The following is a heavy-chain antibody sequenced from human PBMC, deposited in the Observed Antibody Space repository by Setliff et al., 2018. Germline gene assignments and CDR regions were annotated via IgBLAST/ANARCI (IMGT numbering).Heavy chain of an antibody. CDR2: LIPMFGTP. CDR3: ARSPALLGIVYLDP. CDR1: GDSFSNYA. V-gene: IGHV1-69*05. Sequence: SVKVSCKAPGDSFSNYAISWVRQAPGQGLEWMGGLIPMFGTPGYAQKFQDRVTITTDESTSTAYMELNSLTSEDTAVYYCARSPALLGIVYLDPWGQGTRVTVSS. D-gene: IGHD2-15*01. J-gene: IGHJ5*02.